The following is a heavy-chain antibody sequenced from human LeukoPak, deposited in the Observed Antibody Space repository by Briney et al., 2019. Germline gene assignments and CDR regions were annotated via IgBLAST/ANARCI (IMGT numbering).Heavy chain of an antibody. J-gene: IGHJ4*02. D-gene: IGHD4-17*01. CDR3: ARVKSTTYYFDY. Sequence: PSETLSLTCAVSGYSISSGYHWGWIRQPRGKGLGWIGSIYHSGSTYYNPSLKSRVTISVDTSKNQFSLKLSSVTAADTAVYYCARVKSTTYYFDYWGQGTLVIVSS. CDR1: GYSISSGYH. V-gene: IGHV4-38-2*01. CDR2: IYHSGST.